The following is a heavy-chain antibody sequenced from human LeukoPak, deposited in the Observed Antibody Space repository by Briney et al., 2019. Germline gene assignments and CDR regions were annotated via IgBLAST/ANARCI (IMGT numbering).Heavy chain of an antibody. J-gene: IGHJ4*02. CDR3: ASGTSRVTKDY. Sequence: SETLSLTCAVYGGSLSGYYWSWIRQPPGKGLEWIGEINHSGSTNYNPSLKSRVTISVDTSKNQFSLKLSSVTAADTAVYYCASGTSRVTKDYWGQGTLVTVSS. D-gene: IGHD4-17*01. CDR2: INHSGST. CDR1: GGSLSGYY. V-gene: IGHV4-34*01.